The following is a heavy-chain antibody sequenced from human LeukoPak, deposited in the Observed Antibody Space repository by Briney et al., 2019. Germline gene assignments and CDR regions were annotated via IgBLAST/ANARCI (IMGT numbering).Heavy chain of an antibody. J-gene: IGHJ4*02. CDR3: ARQIAVAGKAGFAY. CDR2: IYTTGST. Sequence: SETLSLTCPVSGGSISSYYWTWIRQPAGKGLEWIGRIYTTGSTNYNPSLNSRVTMSVDTSKNQFSLKLSSVTAADTAVYYCARQIAVAGKAGFAYWGQGTLVTVSS. CDR1: GGSISSYY. V-gene: IGHV4-4*07. D-gene: IGHD6-19*01.